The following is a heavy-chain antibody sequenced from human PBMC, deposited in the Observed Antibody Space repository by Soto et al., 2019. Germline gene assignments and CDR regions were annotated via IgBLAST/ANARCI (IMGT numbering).Heavy chain of an antibody. CDR1: GGSFSGYY. CDR2: INHSGST. J-gene: IGHJ5*02. D-gene: IGHD1-20*01. V-gene: IGHV4-34*01. CDR3: ARSSSYNWNDEHWFDP. Sequence: PSETLSLTCAVYGGSFSGYYWSWIRQPPGKGLEWIGEINHSGSTNYNPSLKSRVTISVDTSKNQFSLKLSSVTAADTAVYYCARSSSYNWNDEHWFDPWGQGTLVTFS.